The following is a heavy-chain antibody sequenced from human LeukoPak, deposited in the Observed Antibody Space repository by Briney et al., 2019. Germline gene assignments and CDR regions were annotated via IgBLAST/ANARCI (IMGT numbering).Heavy chain of an antibody. CDR3: ARALYYYDSSGYYYQNPFDY. V-gene: IGHV4-39*07. CDR1: GGSISSSSYY. CDR2: IYYSGST. D-gene: IGHD3-22*01. J-gene: IGHJ4*02. Sequence: PSETLSLTCTVSGGSISSSSYYWGWIRQPPGKGLEWIGSIYYSGSTYYNPSLKSRVTISVDTSKNQFSLKLSSVTAADTAVYYCARALYYYDSSGYYYQNPFDYWGQGTLVTVSS.